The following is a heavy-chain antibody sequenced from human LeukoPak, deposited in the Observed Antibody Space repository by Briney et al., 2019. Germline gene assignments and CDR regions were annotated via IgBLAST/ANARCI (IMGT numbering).Heavy chain of an antibody. CDR2: ISGSGGST. V-gene: IGHV3-23*01. D-gene: IGHD3-10*01. J-gene: IGHJ4*02. Sequence: GGSLRLSCAASGFTFSSYSMNWVRQAPGKGLEWVSAISGSGGSTYYADSVKGRFTISRDNSKNTLYLQMNSLRAEDTAVYYCARGSITMVRPSGLFDYWGQGTLVTVSS. CDR1: GFTFSSYS. CDR3: ARGSITMVRPSGLFDY.